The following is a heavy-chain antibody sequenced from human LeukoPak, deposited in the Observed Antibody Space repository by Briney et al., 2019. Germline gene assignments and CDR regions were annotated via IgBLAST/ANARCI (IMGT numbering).Heavy chain of an antibody. J-gene: IGHJ6*02. V-gene: IGHV4-59*01. Sequence: PSETLSLTCTVSGGSISSYYWSWIRQPPGKGLEWIGYIYYSGSTNYNPSLKSRVTISVDTSKNQFSLKLSSVTAADTAVYYWARGGKAVACVFESPKPYYYYYGMDGWGQGTTVTVSS. CDR2: IYYSGST. D-gene: IGHD6-19*01. CDR1: GGSISSYY. CDR3: ARGGKAVACVFESPKPYYYYYGMDG.